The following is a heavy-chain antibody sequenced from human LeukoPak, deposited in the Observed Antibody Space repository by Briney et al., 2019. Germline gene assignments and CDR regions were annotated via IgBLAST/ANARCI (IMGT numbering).Heavy chain of an antibody. CDR1: GGSFSGYY. Sequence: SETLSLTCAVYGGSFSGYYWSWIRQPPGKGLEWIGEISHSGSTNYNPSLKSRVTISVDTSKNQFSLKLSSVTAADTAVYYCARGGGMYTRELDYWGQGTLVTVSS. V-gene: IGHV4-34*01. CDR2: ISHSGST. J-gene: IGHJ4*02. D-gene: IGHD2-8*01. CDR3: ARGGGMYTRELDY.